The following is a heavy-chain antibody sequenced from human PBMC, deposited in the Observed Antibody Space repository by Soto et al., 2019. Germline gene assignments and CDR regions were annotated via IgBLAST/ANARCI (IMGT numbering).Heavy chain of an antibody. Sequence: QMQLVQSGGGVVQPGRSLRLSCAASGFTFSHYPMHWVRQAPGKGLEWVAVISFDGSNKFYADSVKGRFTISKDNSQNTLYLDRIYLSPEDTARADCARLPRLWGAGFRMYPLEARDSPSGGAIWGKGTTVTVSS. CDR2: ISFDGSNK. V-gene: IGHV3-30*04. J-gene: IGHJ6*04. CDR3: ARLPRLWGAGFRMYPLEARDSPSGGAI. CDR1: GFTFSHYP. D-gene: IGHD3-16*01.